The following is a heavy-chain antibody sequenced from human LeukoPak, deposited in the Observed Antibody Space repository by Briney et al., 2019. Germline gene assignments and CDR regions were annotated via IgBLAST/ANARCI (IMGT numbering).Heavy chain of an antibody. D-gene: IGHD2-2*01. CDR3: VKSNSRYQPWTLDI. CDR1: SGSFRTYY. J-gene: IGHJ3*02. Sequence: SETLSLTCTVSSGSFRTYYWSWIRQPPGKGLEWIGYIFYNEGTSYNPSLRSRVTISVDTSNNQLSLKVNSVTAADTAMYYCVKSNSRYQPWTLDIWGRGTMVTVSS. V-gene: IGHV4-59*01. CDR2: IFYNEGT.